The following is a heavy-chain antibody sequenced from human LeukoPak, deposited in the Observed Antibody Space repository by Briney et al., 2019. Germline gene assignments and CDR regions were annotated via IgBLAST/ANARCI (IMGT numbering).Heavy chain of an antibody. J-gene: IGHJ4*02. CDR3: ARLTSSSSGSSFDY. V-gene: IGHV4-59*08. Sequence: SETLSLTCTVSGGSISSYYWSWIRQPPWKGLEWIGYIYYSGSTNYNPSLKSRVTISVDTSKNQFSLKLSSLTAADTAVYYCARLTSSSSGSSFDYWGLGTLVTVSS. CDR2: IYYSGST. CDR1: GGSISSYY. D-gene: IGHD6-13*01.